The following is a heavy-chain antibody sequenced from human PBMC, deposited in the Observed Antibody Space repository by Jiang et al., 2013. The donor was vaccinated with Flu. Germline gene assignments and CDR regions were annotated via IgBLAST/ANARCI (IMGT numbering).Heavy chain of an antibody. V-gene: IGHV1-69*06. J-gene: IGHJ4*02. D-gene: IGHD3-16*02. CDR2: IIPIFGTA. Sequence: CGAEVKKPGSSVKVSCKASGGTFSNYAISWVRQAPGQGLEWMGGIIPIFGTANYAQKFQGRVTITADKSTSTAYMELSSLRSEDTAVYYCARVSTFGGLITRGFDYWGQGALVTVSS. CDR3: ARVSTFGGLITRGFDY. CDR1: GGTFSNYA.